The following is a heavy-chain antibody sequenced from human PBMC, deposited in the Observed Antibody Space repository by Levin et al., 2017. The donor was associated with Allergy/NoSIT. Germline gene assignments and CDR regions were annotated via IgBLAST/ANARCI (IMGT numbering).Heavy chain of an antibody. CDR2: INYSGST. V-gene: IGHV4-59*01. Sequence: SQTFSLTCTVSGDSIGSFYWSWIRQPPGKGLEWIGYINYSGSTNYNPSLESRVFISVDTSKNQFSLMLSSVTSADTALYYCTRGRSSSSYYFDYWGQGTLVTVSS. CDR3: TRGRSSSSYYFDY. CDR1: GDSIGSFY. D-gene: IGHD2-2*01. J-gene: IGHJ4*02.